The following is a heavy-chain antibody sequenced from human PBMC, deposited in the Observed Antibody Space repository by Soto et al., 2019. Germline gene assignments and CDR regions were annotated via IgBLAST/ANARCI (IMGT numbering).Heavy chain of an antibody. CDR3: TYGYSSGWRPTQFDY. V-gene: IGHV3-49*04. Sequence: HPGGSLRLSCTASGFTFGDYAMSWVRQAPGKGLEWVGFIRSKAYGGTTEYAASVKGRFTISRDDSKSIAYLQMNSLKTEDTAVYYCTYGYSSGWRPTQFDYWGQGTLVTVSS. CDR2: IRSKAYGGTT. CDR1: GFTFGDYA. J-gene: IGHJ4*02. D-gene: IGHD6-19*01.